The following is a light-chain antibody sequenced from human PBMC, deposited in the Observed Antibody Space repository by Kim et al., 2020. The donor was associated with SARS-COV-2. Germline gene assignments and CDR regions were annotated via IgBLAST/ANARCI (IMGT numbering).Light chain of an antibody. CDR2: DVL. J-gene: IGLJ3*02. CDR3: SSYTSSSTWV. CDR1: SSDVGIYDY. Sequence: QSALTQPASVSGSPGQSITISCTGTSSDVGIYDYVSWYQQHPGKAPKLMIYDVLNRPSGLSNRFSGSKSGNTASLTISGLQAEDEAVYYCSSYTSSSTWVFGGGTQLTVL. V-gene: IGLV2-14*03.